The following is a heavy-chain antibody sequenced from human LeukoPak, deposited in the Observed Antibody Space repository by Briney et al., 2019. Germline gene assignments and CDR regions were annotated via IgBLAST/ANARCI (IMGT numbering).Heavy chain of an antibody. V-gene: IGHV3-21*01. J-gene: IGHJ4*02. CDR2: ISRRSSYI. CDR3: ASFGSITIFGVVSNFDY. D-gene: IGHD3-3*01. Sequence: PGGSLRLSCAASGFTFSSYSMNWVRQAPGKGLEWVSSISRRSSYIYYADSVKGRFTISRDNAKNSLYLQMNSLRAEDTAVYYCASFGSITIFGVVSNFDYWGQGTLVTVSS. CDR1: GFTFSSYS.